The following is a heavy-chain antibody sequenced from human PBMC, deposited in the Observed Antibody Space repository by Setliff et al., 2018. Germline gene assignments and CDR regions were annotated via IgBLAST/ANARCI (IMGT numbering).Heavy chain of an antibody. J-gene: IGHJ4*02. Sequence: SGPTLVNPTETLTLTCTFSGFSLTTGGMCVSWIRQPPGKALEWLAHIFSNDEKSYCTSLESRLTISKDTSKSQVVLTMTNMDPADTATYYCARYYYDSSAYYPFLYWGQGMLVTVSS. CDR1: GFSLTTGGMC. V-gene: IGHV2-26*01. CDR3: ARYYYDSSAYYPFLY. CDR2: IFSNDEK. D-gene: IGHD3-22*01.